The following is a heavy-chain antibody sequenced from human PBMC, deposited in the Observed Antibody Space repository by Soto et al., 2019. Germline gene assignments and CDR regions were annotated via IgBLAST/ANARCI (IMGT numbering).Heavy chain of an antibody. CDR2: IYYSGST. J-gene: IGHJ3*02. V-gene: IGHV4-39*01. D-gene: IGHD3-22*01. CDR3: ARFYYDSSGYYLDAFDI. Sequence: PSETLSLTCTVSGGSISSSIYYWGWIRQPPGKGLEWIGSIYYSGSTYYNPSLKSRVTISVDTSKNQFSLKLSSVTAADTAVYYCARFYYDSSGYYLDAFDIWGQGTMVT. CDR1: GGSISSSIYY.